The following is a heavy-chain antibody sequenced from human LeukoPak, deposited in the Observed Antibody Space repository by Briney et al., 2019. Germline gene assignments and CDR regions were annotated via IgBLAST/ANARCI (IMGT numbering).Heavy chain of an antibody. CDR3: ARGVRYGSGSPYYYYYYYMDV. Sequence: ASVKVSCKASGGTFSSYAISWVRQAPGQGLEWMGGIIPIFGTANYAQKFQGRVTMTRNTSISTAYMELSSLRSEDTAVYYCARGVRYGSGSPYYYYYYYMDVWGKGTTVTISS. CDR2: IIPIFGTA. J-gene: IGHJ6*03. CDR1: GGTFSSYA. V-gene: IGHV1-69*05. D-gene: IGHD3-10*01.